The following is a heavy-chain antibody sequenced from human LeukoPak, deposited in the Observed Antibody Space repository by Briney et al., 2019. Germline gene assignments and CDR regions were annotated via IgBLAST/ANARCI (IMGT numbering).Heavy chain of an antibody. Sequence: PSQTLSLTCTVSGGSISSGSYYWSWIRQPAGKGLEWIGHIYTSGSTNYNPSLKSRVTISVDTSKNQFSLKLSSVTAADTAVYYCARGPYYYGSGSYYNGFDYWGQGTLVTVSS. D-gene: IGHD3-10*01. CDR1: GGSISSGSYY. V-gene: IGHV4-61*09. CDR3: ARGPYYYGSGSYYNGFDY. CDR2: IYTSGST. J-gene: IGHJ4*02.